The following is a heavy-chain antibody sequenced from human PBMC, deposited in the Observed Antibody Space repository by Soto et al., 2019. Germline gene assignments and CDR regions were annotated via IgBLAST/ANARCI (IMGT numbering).Heavy chain of an antibody. D-gene: IGHD1-26*01. CDR1: GFTFRVYA. J-gene: IGHJ3*02. CDR3: VRDHRWGYDI. CDR2: ISVGGGSL. Sequence: EVQLVESGGGLVQPGGSLRVSCIDSGFTFRVYAFNWVRQAPGKGLEWVSYISVGGGSLFYADSVKGRFTISRDDARNSVYLQMNTRRREDTAFYHFVRDHRWGYDIWGQGTVVTVSS. V-gene: IGHV3-48*03.